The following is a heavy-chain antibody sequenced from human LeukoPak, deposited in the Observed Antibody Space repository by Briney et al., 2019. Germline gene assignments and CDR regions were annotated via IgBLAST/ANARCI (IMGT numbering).Heavy chain of an antibody. J-gene: IGHJ4*02. CDR3: ASGSWSGYHYIAPYYFDY. Sequence: KAGGSLRLSCAASGFTFSSYSMNWVRQAPGKGLEWVSSISSSSSYIYYADSVKGRFTISRDNAKNTLYLQMNSLRAEDTAVYYCASGSWSGYHYIAPYYFDYWGQGTLVTVSS. CDR1: GFTFSSYS. D-gene: IGHD3-3*01. V-gene: IGHV3-21*01. CDR2: ISSSSSYI.